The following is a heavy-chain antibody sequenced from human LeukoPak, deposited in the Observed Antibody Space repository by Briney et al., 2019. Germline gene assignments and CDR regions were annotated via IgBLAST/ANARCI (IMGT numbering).Heavy chain of an antibody. CDR1: GGSVSRSPYY. Sequence: SETLSLTCTVSGGSVSRSPYYWGWIRQPPGKGLEWIGNIYYSGSTYYNPSLKSRVTMSVDTSKNQFSLKLSSVTAADTAVYYCARGVYYYGSGTYYTKWGQGTLVTVSS. V-gene: IGHV4-39*07. D-gene: IGHD3-10*01. J-gene: IGHJ4*02. CDR2: IYYSGST. CDR3: ARGVYYYGSGTYYTK.